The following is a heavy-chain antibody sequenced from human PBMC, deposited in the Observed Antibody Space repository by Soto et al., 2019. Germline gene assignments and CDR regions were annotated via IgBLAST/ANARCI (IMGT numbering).Heavy chain of an antibody. CDR1: GYSFTSYW. J-gene: IGHJ4*02. Sequence: GESLKISCKGSGYSFTSYWIGWVRQMPGKGLEWMGIIYPGDSDTRYSPSFQGQVTISADKSISTAYLQWSSLKASDTAMYYWARGFSGYSSSWYEEWDYWGQGTLVTVSS. V-gene: IGHV5-51*01. D-gene: IGHD6-13*01. CDR2: IYPGDSDT. CDR3: ARGFSGYSSSWYEEWDY.